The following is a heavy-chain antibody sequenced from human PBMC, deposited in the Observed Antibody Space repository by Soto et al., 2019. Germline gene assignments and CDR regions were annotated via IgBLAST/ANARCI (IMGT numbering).Heavy chain of an antibody. J-gene: IGHJ2*01. CDR3: AKSGATPTNTQYWYFDL. V-gene: IGHV3-23*01. Sequence: EVQLLESGGGLVQPGGSLRLSCAASGFTFSSYAMSWVRQAPGKGLEWVSAISGSGGSTYYADSVKGRFTISRDNSKNTLYLQVNSLRAEDTAVYYCAKSGATPTNTQYWYFDLWGRGTLVTVSS. CDR2: ISGSGGST. D-gene: IGHD1-26*01. CDR1: GFTFSSYA.